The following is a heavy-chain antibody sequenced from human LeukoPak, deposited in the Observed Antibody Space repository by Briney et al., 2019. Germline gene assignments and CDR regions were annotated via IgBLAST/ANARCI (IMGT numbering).Heavy chain of an antibody. V-gene: IGHV1-18*01. D-gene: IGHD3-9*01. CDR1: GYTFTSYG. Sequence: ASVKVSCKASGYTFTSYGISWVRQAPGQGLEWMGWISAYNGNTNYAQKLQGRVTMTTDTSTSTAYMELRSLRSDDTAVYYCARTESSLRYFDWLPYWYFDLWGRGTLVTVSS. CDR3: ARTESSLRYFDWLPYWYFDL. J-gene: IGHJ2*01. CDR2: ISAYNGNT.